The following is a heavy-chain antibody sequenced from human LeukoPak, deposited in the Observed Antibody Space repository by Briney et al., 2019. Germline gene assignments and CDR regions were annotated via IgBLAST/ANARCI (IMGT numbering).Heavy chain of an antibody. CDR1: GFTFSSYA. J-gene: IGHJ4*02. CDR2: ISSSGGST. CDR3: ARDIAYDILTGALDY. V-gene: IGHV3-64*01. D-gene: IGHD3-9*01. Sequence: GGSLRLSCAASGFTFSSYAMHWVRQAPGKGLEYVSAISSSGGSTYYANSVKGRFTISRDNSKNTLYLQMGSLRAEDMAVYYCARDIAYDILTGALDYWGQGTLVTVSS.